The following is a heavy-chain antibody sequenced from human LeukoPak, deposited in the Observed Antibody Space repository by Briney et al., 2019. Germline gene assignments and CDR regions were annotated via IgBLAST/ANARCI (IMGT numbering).Heavy chain of an antibody. D-gene: IGHD3-3*01. CDR3: AREWVFGVALDWIDP. J-gene: IGHJ5*02. V-gene: IGHV4-61*01. Sequence: PSETLSLTCTVSGGSVSSGSYYWSWIRQAPGKGLEWMGHIYTSGSTNYNPSLKSRVTMSIDTSKNQFSLKLTSVSAADTALYYCAREWVFGVALDWIDPWGQGTLVTVSS. CDR1: GGSVSSGSYY. CDR2: IYTSGST.